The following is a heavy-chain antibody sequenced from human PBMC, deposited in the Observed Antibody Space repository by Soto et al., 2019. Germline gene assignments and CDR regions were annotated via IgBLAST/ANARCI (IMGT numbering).Heavy chain of an antibody. J-gene: IGHJ3*02. D-gene: IGHD2-21*02. Sequence: QVQLQQWGAGLLKPSETLSLTCAVYGGFVSSGSYYWSWMRQPPGKGMEWIGDMSHSGGTHFNPSLKRRVTISLDTANIQFSLKISSVTAAETALHYCTRVERGTATTVVDAFDIWCPWTMVTVSS. CDR1: GGFVSSGSYY. CDR2: MSHSGGT. V-gene: IGHV4-34*01. CDR3: TRVERGTATTVVDAFDI.